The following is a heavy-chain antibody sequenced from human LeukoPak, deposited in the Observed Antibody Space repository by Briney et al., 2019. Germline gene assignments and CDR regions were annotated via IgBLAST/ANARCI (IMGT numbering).Heavy chain of an antibody. V-gene: IGHV4-39*01. Sequence: PSETLSLSCTVSSDSIYSSNYYWGWIRQPPGKWLECIGSIYYSGSSYYNSSLKSRVTISVDTSKNQFSLKLSSLTAADTAVYYCARAAYCGGDCYLFDYWGQGTLVTVSS. D-gene: IGHD2-21*02. CDR1: SDSIYSSNYY. CDR3: ARAAYCGGDCYLFDY. J-gene: IGHJ4*02. CDR2: IYYSGSS.